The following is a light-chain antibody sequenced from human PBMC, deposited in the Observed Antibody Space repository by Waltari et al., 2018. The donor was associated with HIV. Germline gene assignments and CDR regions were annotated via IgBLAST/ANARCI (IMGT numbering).Light chain of an antibody. J-gene: IGLJ3*02. CDR1: SGSVSTNYY. CDR3: VLYMGSGIWV. CDR2: STN. Sequence: QTVVTQEPSFSVSPGGTVTLTCGLSSGSVSTNYYPSWYQQTPGQAPRTLIYSTNTRSSGVPDRFSGSIPGNKAALTITGAQADDESEYHCVLYMGSGIWVFGGGTKLTVL. V-gene: IGLV8-61*01.